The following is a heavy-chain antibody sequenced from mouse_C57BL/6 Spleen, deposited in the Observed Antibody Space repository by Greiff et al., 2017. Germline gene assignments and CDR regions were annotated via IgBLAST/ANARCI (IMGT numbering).Heavy chain of an antibody. V-gene: IGHV1-15*01. Sequence: QVQLQQSRAELVRPGASVTLSCKASGYTFTDYEMHWVKQTPVHGLEWIGAIDPETGGTAYNQKFKGKAILTADKSSSTAYMELRSLTSEDSAVYYCTNRFEGAYWGQGTLVTVSA. CDR1: GYTFTDYE. CDR3: TNRFEGAY. J-gene: IGHJ3*01. CDR2: IDPETGGT.